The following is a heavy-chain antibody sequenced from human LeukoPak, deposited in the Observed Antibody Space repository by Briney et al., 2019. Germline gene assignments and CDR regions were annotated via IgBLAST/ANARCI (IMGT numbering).Heavy chain of an antibody. D-gene: IGHD4-11*01. CDR3: ARDHDYSNYHPLFGGMDV. V-gene: IGHV4-39*02. Sequence: PSETLSLTCTVSGGSISSSSYYWGWIRQPPGKGLEWIGSIYYSGSTYYNPSLKSRVTISVDTSKNQFSLKLSSVTAADTAVYYCARDHDYSNYHPLFGGMDVWGQGTTVTVSS. J-gene: IGHJ6*02. CDR1: GGSISSSSYY. CDR2: IYYSGST.